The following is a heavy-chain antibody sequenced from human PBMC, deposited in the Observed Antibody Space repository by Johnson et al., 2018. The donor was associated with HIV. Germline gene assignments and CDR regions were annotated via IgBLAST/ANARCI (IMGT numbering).Heavy chain of an antibody. V-gene: IGHV3-66*02. CDR1: GFTVSINY. J-gene: IGHJ3*02. CDR3: ARDRQYSDSSGFLFGDAFDI. D-gene: IGHD3-22*01. CDR2: IYSGGST. Sequence: EKLVESGGGLVQPGGSLRLSCAASGFTVSINYMSWVRQAPGKGLEWVSVIYSGGSTYYADSVKGRFTISRDISKNTLYLQMNSLRAEDTAVYYCARDRQYSDSSGFLFGDAFDIWGQGTMVTVSS.